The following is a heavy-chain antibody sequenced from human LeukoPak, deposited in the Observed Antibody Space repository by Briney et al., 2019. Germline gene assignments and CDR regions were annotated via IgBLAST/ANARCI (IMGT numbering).Heavy chain of an antibody. V-gene: IGHV3-48*01. CDR1: GFTFSSYS. CDR3: ARDRYNRRYFDY. Sequence: PGGSLRLSCAASGFTFSSYSMNWVRQAPGKGLEWASYISSSSSTIYYADSVKGRFTISRGDAKNSLYLQMNSLRAEDMAVYYCARDRYNRRYFDYWGQGTLVTVSS. D-gene: IGHD1-14*01. J-gene: IGHJ4*02. CDR2: ISSSSSTI.